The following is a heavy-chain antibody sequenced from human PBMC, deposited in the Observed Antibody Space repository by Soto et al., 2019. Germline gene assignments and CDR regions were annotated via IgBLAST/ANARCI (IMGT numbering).Heavy chain of an antibody. J-gene: IGHJ4*02. CDR1: GISAFACT. CDR3: AAGDYHDTSGYSSDY. Sequence: SLKDTSSASGISAFACTVRGTPEARGRPLGWLGWIVIGSGNTIYAQNFQERVTFTRDESTSTAYMELSSLRFEDTGVYYCAAGDYHDTSGYSSDYWGQGTLVTVSS. D-gene: IGHD3-3*01. CDR2: IVIGSGNT. V-gene: IGHV1-58*01.